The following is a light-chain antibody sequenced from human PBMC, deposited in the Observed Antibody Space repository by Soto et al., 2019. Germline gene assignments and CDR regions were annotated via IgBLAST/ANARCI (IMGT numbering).Light chain of an antibody. CDR2: SND. CDR3: AAWDDSLNNVV. J-gene: IGLJ2*01. V-gene: IGLV1-44*01. Sequence: QSVLTQPPSTSGTPGQRVTISCSGGTSNIGKNTVSWYQHLPGTAPRLLLYSNDQRPSGVPDRFSGSWSGTSASLAINGLQSEDEADYYCAAWDDSLNNVVFGGGTKVTVL. CDR1: TSNIGKNT.